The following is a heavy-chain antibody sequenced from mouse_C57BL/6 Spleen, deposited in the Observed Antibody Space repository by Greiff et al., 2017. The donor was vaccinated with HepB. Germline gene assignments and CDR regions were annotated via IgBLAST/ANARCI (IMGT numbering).Heavy chain of an antibody. V-gene: IGHV1-53*01. CDR1: GYTFTSYW. Sequence: QVQLQQPGTELVKPGASVKLSCKASGYTFTSYWMHWVKQRPGQGLEWIGNINPSNGGTNYNEKFKSKATLTVDKSSSTAYMQLSSLTSEDSAVYYCARSHGGYYGSSYSFAYWGQGTLVTVSA. CDR2: INPSNGGT. J-gene: IGHJ3*01. CDR3: ARSHGGYYGSSYSFAY. D-gene: IGHD1-1*01.